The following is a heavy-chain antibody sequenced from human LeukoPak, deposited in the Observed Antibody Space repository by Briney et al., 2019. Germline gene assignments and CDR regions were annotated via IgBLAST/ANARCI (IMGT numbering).Heavy chain of an antibody. CDR2: ISSSSSTI. J-gene: IGHJ6*03. D-gene: IGHD2-2*01. CDR3: RSSTSFYYYYYMDV. CDR1: GFTFSSYM. V-gene: IGHV3-48*04. Sequence: PGGSLRLSCAASGFTFSSYMMNWVRQAPGKGLEGVAYISSSSSTIYYEDSVKGRFTISRDNAKNSLYLQMNSLRAGDTAVYYCRSSTSFYYYYYMDVWGKGTTVTVSS.